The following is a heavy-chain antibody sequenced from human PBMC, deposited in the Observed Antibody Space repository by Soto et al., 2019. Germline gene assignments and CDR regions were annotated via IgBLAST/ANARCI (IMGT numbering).Heavy chain of an antibody. Sequence: ASVKVSCKASGYTFTGYYMHWVRQAPGQGLEWMGWINPNSGGTNYAQKFQGRVTMTRDTSISTAYMELSRLRSDDTAVYYCARPFGEDHYYYYGMDVRGQGTTVTVSS. V-gene: IGHV1-2*02. J-gene: IGHJ6*02. CDR1: GYTFTGYY. D-gene: IGHD3-10*01. CDR3: ARPFGEDHYYYYGMDV. CDR2: INPNSGGT.